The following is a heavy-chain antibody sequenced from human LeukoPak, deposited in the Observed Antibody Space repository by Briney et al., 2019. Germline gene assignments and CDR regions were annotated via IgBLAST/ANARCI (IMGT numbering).Heavy chain of an antibody. V-gene: IGHV3-7*01. J-gene: IGHJ4*02. CDR2: IKQDGSQR. Sequence: GGSLRLSCTASGFTFSDYWMTWVRQAPGKGPEWVANIKQDGSQRYYVDSVRGRFTISRDNAKNSLFLQMNGLRAEDTAVYYCARRGGSSSRRGPIGYWGQGTLVTVSS. CDR1: GFTFSDYW. D-gene: IGHD6-6*01. CDR3: ARRGGSSSRRGPIGY.